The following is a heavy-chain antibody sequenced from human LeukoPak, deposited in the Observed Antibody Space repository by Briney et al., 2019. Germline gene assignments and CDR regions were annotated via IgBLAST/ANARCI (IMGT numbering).Heavy chain of an antibody. Sequence: ASVKVSCKASGYTFTGYYMHWVRQAPGQGLEWMGRINPNSGGTNYAQKFQGRVTMTRDTSISIAYMELSRLRSDDTAVYYCARGGYSYGYFCYFDYWGQGTLVTVSS. CDR3: ARGGYSYGYFCYFDY. V-gene: IGHV1-2*06. D-gene: IGHD5-18*01. CDR2: INPNSGGT. J-gene: IGHJ4*02. CDR1: GYTFTGYY.